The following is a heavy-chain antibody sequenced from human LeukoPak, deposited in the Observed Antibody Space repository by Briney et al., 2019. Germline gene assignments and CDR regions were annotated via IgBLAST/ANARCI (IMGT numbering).Heavy chain of an antibody. CDR1: GDSISSTSYY. V-gene: IGHV4-39*07. CDR2: MDYSGRT. J-gene: IGHJ6*03. CDR3: ARVGYSSSWSPGYYYMDV. Sequence: PSETPSLTCSVSGDSISSTSYYWGWIRQSPGEGLEWIGNMDYSGRTFYNPSLKSRVTISLDTSKNQFSLKLSSVTAADTAVYYCARVGYSSSWSPGYYYMDVWGKGTTVTVSS. D-gene: IGHD6-13*01.